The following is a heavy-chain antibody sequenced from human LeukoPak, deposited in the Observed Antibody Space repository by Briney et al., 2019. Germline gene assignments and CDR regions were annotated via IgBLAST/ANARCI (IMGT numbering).Heavy chain of an antibody. D-gene: IGHD5-12*01. V-gene: IGHV4-34*01. CDR1: GFTFTSYS. CDR2: INHSGST. Sequence: GSLRLSCAASGFTFTSYSMNWVRQPPGKGLEWIGEINHSGSTNYNPSLKSRVTISVGTSKNQFSLKLSSVTAADTAVYYCARGATSDYYYYYYMDVWGKGTTVTVSS. CDR3: ARGATSDYYYYYYMDV. J-gene: IGHJ6*03.